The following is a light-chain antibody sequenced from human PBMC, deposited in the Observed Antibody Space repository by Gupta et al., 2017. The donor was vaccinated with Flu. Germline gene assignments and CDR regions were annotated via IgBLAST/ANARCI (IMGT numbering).Light chain of an antibody. CDR1: SNDIGGYTC. Sequence: VTITLTGTSNDIGGYTCVSCNQQYPDEAHDLIIYEVTTRSAGVPAGFSASKSDNTASLTVSGRQGEEEADYYIHSDTGSNSWVFGGGTKLTVL. CDR3: HSDTGSNSWV. CDR2: EVT. V-gene: IGLV2-8*01. J-gene: IGLJ3*02.